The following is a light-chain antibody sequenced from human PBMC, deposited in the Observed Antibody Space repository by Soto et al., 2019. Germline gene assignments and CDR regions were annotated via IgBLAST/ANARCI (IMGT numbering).Light chain of an antibody. CDR3: QQSYSTPFI. J-gene: IGKJ3*01. Sequence: DIQMTQSPSSLSASVGDSVTITCRASQSISNYLNWYQQKPGKAPKLLVYAASSLQSGVPSRFSGSGSGTDFILTISSFQPEDFATYYCQQSYSTPFIFGPGTKVDIK. CDR1: QSISNY. CDR2: AAS. V-gene: IGKV1-39*01.